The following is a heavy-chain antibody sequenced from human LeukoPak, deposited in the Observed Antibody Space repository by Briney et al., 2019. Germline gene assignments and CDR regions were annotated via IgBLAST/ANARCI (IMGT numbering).Heavy chain of an antibody. Sequence: SVKVSCKASGGTFTSYAISWVRQAPGQGLEWMGGIIPIFGTANYAQKFQGRVTITADESTSTAYMELSSLRSEDTAVYYCSLATGVKENYYGMDVWGQGTTVTVSS. J-gene: IGHJ6*02. CDR3: SLATGVKENYYGMDV. CDR1: GGTFTSYA. CDR2: IIPIFGTA. D-gene: IGHD5-12*01. V-gene: IGHV1-69*01.